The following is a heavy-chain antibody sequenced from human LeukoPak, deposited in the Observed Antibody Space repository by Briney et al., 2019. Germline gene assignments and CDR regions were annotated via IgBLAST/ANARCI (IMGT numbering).Heavy chain of an antibody. J-gene: IGHJ4*02. CDR3: AKVFPEPRDYYVSSGSSDY. CDR1: GFTFDDYA. D-gene: IGHD3-22*01. Sequence: GGSLRLSCAASGFTFDDYAMHWVRHAPGKGLEWVSLIRGDGGSTYYADSVKGRFTISRDKSKNSLYLQMNSLRTEDTALYYFAKVFPEPRDYYVSSGSSDYWGQGTLVTVSS. CDR2: IRGDGGST. V-gene: IGHV3-43*02.